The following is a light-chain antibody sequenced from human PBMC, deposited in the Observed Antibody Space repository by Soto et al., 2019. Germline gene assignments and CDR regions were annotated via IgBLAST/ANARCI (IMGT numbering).Light chain of an antibody. V-gene: IGLV2-14*03. CDR1: NNDVGGYNY. CDR3: SSYTSSYTWV. Sequence: QSALTQPASVSGSPGQSITISCRGTNNDVGGYNYVSWYQQHPGKAPKLLIYGVSDRPSGVSDRFSGSKSGNAASLTISGLQAEDGGDYDCSSYTSSYTWVFGGGTKLTVL. CDR2: GVS. J-gene: IGLJ3*02.